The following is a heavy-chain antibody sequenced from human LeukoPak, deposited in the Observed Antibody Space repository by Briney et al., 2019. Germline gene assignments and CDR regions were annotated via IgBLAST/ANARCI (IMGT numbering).Heavy chain of an antibody. CDR2: IYYSGST. D-gene: IGHD6-13*01. CDR3: ARLKLVRGGWY. Sequence: KSSETLSLTCTVSGGSISSSSYYWGWIRQPPGKGLEWIGSIYYSGSTYYNPSLKSRVTISVDTSKNQFSLKLSSVTAADTAVCYCARLKLVRGGWYWGQGTLVTVSS. CDR1: GGSISSSSYY. V-gene: IGHV4-39*01. J-gene: IGHJ4*02.